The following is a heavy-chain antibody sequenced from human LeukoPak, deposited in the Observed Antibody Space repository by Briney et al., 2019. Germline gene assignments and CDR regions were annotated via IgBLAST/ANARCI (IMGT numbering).Heavy chain of an antibody. CDR1: GGSFSGYY. J-gene: IGHJ5*02. D-gene: IGHD5-18*01. CDR3: ARVKGDTAMVHNWFDP. CDR2: INHSGST. Sequence: SETLSLTCAVYGGSFSGYYWSWIRQPPGKGLEWIGEINHSGSTNYNPSLKSRVTISVDTSKNQFSLKLSSVTAADTAVYYCARVKGDTAMVHNWFDPWGQGTRVTVSS. V-gene: IGHV4-34*01.